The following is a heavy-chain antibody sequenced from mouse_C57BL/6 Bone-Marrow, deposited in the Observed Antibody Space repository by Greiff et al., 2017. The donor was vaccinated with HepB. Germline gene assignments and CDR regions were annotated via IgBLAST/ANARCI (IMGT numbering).Heavy chain of an antibody. CDR1: GYTFTDYE. V-gene: IGHV1-15*01. CDR2: IDPETGGT. Sequence: QVQLQQSGAELVRPGASVTLSCKASGYTFTDYEMHWVKQTPVHGLEWIGAIDPETGGTAYNQKFKGKAILTADKSSSTAYMERRSLTSEDSAVYYCTRKGIYAMDDWGQGTSVTVAS. J-gene: IGHJ4*01. CDR3: TRKGIYAMDD.